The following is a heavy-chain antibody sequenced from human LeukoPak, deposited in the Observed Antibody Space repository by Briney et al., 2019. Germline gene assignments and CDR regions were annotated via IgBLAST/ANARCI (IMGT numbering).Heavy chain of an antibody. CDR2: ISYDGSNK. CDR3: ARGAPQWLVRPYFDY. D-gene: IGHD6-19*01. V-gene: IGHV3-30-3*01. Sequence: GGSLRLSCAASGFTFSSYAMHWVRHAPGKGLEWVAVISYDGSNKYYADSVKGRFTISRDNSKNTLYLQMNSLRAEDTAVYYCARGAPQWLVRPYFDYWGQGTLVTVSS. J-gene: IGHJ4*02. CDR1: GFTFSSYA.